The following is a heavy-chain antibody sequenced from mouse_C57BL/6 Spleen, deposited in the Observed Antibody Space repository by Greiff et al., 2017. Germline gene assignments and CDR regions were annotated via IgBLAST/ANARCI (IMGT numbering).Heavy chain of an antibody. D-gene: IGHD1-1*01. Sequence: VQLQQSGPELVKPGASVKISCKASGYTFTDYYMNWVKQSHGKSLEWIGDINPNNGGTSYNQKFKGKATLTVDKSSSTAYMELRSLTSEDSAVYYCARGSYLGYFDVWGTGTTVTVSS. CDR2: INPNNGGT. V-gene: IGHV1-26*01. CDR3: ARGSYLGYFDV. CDR1: GYTFTDYY. J-gene: IGHJ1*03.